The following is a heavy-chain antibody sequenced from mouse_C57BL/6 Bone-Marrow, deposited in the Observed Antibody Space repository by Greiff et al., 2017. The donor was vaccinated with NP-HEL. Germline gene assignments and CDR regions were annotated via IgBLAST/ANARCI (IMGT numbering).Heavy chain of an antibody. Sequence: QVQLQQPGAELVKPGASVKMSCKASGYTFTSYWITWVKQRPGQGLEWIGDIYPGSGSTNYNEKFKSKATLTVDTSSSTAYMQLSSLTSEDSAVYYCARSITTVVVHWYFDVWGTGTTVTVSS. D-gene: IGHD1-1*01. CDR2: IYPGSGST. CDR3: ARSITTVVVHWYFDV. J-gene: IGHJ1*03. V-gene: IGHV1-55*01. CDR1: GYTFTSYW.